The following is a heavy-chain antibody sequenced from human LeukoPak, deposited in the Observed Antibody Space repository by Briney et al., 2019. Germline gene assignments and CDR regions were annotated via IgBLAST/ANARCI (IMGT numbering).Heavy chain of an antibody. CDR2: IKQDGSKK. CDR1: GFPFSSYW. D-gene: IGHD5-24*01. V-gene: IGHV3-7*04. Sequence: PGGSLRLSCVASGFPFSSYWVTWVRQAPGKGLEWVANIKQDGSKKSYVGSVKGRFTISRDNAKNSLYLQMNSLRAEDTAIYYCTRVGYIDEGIDYWGQGTLVTVSS. J-gene: IGHJ4*02. CDR3: TRVGYIDEGIDY.